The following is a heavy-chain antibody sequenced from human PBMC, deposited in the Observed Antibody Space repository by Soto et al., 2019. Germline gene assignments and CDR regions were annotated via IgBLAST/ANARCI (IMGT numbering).Heavy chain of an antibody. CDR1: GFTFSAYD. J-gene: IGHJ6*01. Sequence: GGSLRLSCAASGFTFSAYDMHWVRQTTGKGLEWVSAIGAADDPYYLGSVKGRFTISRENAKNALYLQMNSLRAEDTAVYYCARAYSGRLPRRADYYFAMDVWGQGTRVTVSS. CDR2: IGAADDP. CDR3: ARAYSGRLPRRADYYFAMDV. V-gene: IGHV3-13*05. D-gene: IGHD2-15*01.